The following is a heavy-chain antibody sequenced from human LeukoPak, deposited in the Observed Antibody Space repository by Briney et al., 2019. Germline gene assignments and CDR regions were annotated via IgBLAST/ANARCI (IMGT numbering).Heavy chain of an antibody. V-gene: IGHV4-31*03. D-gene: IGHD1/OR15-1a*01. CDR3: ARWNRLNGYYYGMDV. CDR2: IYYSGST. J-gene: IGHJ6*02. CDR1: GGSISSGGYY. Sequence: PSETLSLTCTVSGGSISSGGYYWSWVRQHQGEGLGWIGYIYYSGSTYYNPSLKSRVTISVDTSKNQFSLKLSSVTAADTAVYYSARWNRLNGYYYGMDVWGQGTTVTVSS.